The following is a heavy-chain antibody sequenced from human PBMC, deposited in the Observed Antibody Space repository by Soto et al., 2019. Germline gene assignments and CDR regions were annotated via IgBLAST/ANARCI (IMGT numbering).Heavy chain of an antibody. CDR2: TYYRSKWYN. D-gene: IGHD1-1*01. Sequence: PSQTLSLTCAISGDSVSSNSAAWNWIRQSPSRGLEWLGRTYYRSKWYNDYAVSVKSRITINPDTSKNQFSLQLNSVTPEDTAVYYCARSLERELDDYYYYMYFWGKGTTVTVSS. V-gene: IGHV6-1*01. CDR3: ARSLERELDDYYYYMYF. J-gene: IGHJ6*03. CDR1: GDSVSSNSAA.